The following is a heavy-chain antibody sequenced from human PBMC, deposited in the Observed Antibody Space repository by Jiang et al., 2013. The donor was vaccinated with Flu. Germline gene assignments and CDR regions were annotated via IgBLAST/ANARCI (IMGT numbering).Heavy chain of an antibody. V-gene: IGHV2-70*01. Sequence: KPTQTLTLTCTFSGFSLSTSGMCVSWIRQPPGKALEWLALIDWDDDKYYSTSLKTRLTISKDTSKNQVVLTMTNMDPVDTATYYCARAPYYYDSSGYQGNYFDYWGQGTLVTVSS. J-gene: IGHJ4*02. CDR2: IDWDDDK. D-gene: IGHD3-22*01. CDR1: GFSLSTSGMC. CDR3: ARAPYYYDSSGYQGNYFDY.